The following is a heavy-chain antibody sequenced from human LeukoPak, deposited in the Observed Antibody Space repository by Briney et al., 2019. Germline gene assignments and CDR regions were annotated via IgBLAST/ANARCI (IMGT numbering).Heavy chain of an antibody. J-gene: IGHJ4*02. CDR1: GYTFTGFY. Sequence: ASVKVSCKASGYTFTGFYMHWVRQAPGQGLKWMGWITPSGGTNYPQKFQGRVAITWDTSITTAYMDLSRLTSDDTAVYYCARDRYGDGFAHLDYWGQGALVTVSS. CDR2: ITPSGGT. CDR3: ARDRYGDGFAHLDY. D-gene: IGHD5-24*01. V-gene: IGHV1-2*02.